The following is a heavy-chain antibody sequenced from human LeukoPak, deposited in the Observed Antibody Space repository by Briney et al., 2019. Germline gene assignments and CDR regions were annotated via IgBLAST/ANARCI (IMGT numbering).Heavy chain of an antibody. CDR3: AKDQYGSGNYFDY. V-gene: IGHV3-23*01. D-gene: IGHD3-10*01. Sequence: GGSLRLSCAASGFTFSHYAMSWVRQAPGKVLEWVSVISGSASNKYYADYANSVKGRFTISRDNSKNTLYLQMNSLRVEDTAVYYCAKDQYGSGNYFDYWGQGTLVTVSS. J-gene: IGHJ4*02. CDR1: GFTFSHYA. CDR2: ISGSASNK.